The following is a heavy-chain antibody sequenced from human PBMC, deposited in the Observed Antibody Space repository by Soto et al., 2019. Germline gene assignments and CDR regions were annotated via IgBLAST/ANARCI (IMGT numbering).Heavy chain of an antibody. V-gene: IGHV3-11*01. Sequence: GSLGLSFVASGFTFSNYYMSWVRQAPGKGLEWVSYISDSGTTIKYVDSVKGRFTCSRDNAKNLLYLQMNSLRAGDTAVYYCAVGGNPRVWGQGALVTVSS. CDR2: ISDSGTTI. J-gene: IGHJ4*02. CDR3: AVGGNPRV. D-gene: IGHD2-15*01. CDR1: GFTFSNYY.